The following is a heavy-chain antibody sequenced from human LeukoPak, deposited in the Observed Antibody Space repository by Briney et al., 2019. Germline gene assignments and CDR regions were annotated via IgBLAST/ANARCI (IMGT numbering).Heavy chain of an antibody. CDR1: GGSFSGYY. CDR3: ASLGSCSSTSCYRYYYYMDV. Sequence: SETLSLTCAVYGGSFSGYYWSWIRQPPGKGLEWIGAINHSGSTNYNPSLKSRVTISVDTSKNQFSLKLSSVTAADTAVSYCASLGSCSSTSCYRYYYYMDVWGKGTTVTVSS. V-gene: IGHV4-34*01. J-gene: IGHJ6*03. D-gene: IGHD2-2*03. CDR2: INHSGST.